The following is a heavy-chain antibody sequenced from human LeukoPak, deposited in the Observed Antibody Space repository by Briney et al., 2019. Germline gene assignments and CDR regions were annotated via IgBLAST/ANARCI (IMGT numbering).Heavy chain of an antibody. CDR1: GGSISSYY. V-gene: IGHV4-59*01. Sequence: SSETLSLTCTVSGGSISSYYWSWIRQPPGKGLEWIGYIYYSGSTNYNPSLKSRVTISVDTSKNQFSLKLSSVTAADTAVYYCAGGGGYGYGSVDYWGQGTLVTVSS. J-gene: IGHJ4*02. CDR3: AGGGGYGYGSVDY. CDR2: IYYSGST. D-gene: IGHD5-18*01.